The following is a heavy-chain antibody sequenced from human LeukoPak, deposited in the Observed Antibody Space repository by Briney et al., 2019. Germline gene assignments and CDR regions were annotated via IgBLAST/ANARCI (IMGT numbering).Heavy chain of an antibody. Sequence: SETLSLTCAVSGDSISSSSYYWGWIRQSPGTGREWIGNIYHSGRTYYNPSLNSRVAISIDTSKNQFSLRLRSMTAADTAVFYCARRRYYDSTGYFEWGRGTLVTVSS. CDR1: GDSISSSSYY. CDR3: ARRRYYDSTGYFE. J-gene: IGHJ1*01. D-gene: IGHD3-22*01. CDR2: IYHSGRT. V-gene: IGHV4-39*01.